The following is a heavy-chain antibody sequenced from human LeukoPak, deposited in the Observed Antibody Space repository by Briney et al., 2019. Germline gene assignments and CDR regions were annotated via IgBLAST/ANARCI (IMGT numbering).Heavy chain of an antibody. J-gene: IGHJ4*02. CDR2: IYHSGST. D-gene: IGHD3-22*01. CDR1: GYSISSGYY. Sequence: SETLSLTCTVSGYSISSGYYWGWIRQPPGKGLEWIGSIYHSGSTYYNPSLKSRVTISVDKSKNQFSLKLSSVTAADTAVYYCARDHYYDSSGYYSFDYWGQGTLVTVSS. CDR3: ARDHYYDSSGYYSFDY. V-gene: IGHV4-38-2*02.